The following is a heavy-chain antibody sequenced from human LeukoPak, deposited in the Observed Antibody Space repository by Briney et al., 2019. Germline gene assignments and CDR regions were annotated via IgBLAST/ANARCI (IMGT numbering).Heavy chain of an antibody. CDR3: ATTPRGCSGGSCYSGLYYYYYMDV. CDR1: GYTLTELS. Sequence: ASVKVSCKVSGYTLTELSMHWVRQAPGKGLEWMGGFDPEDGETIYAQRFQGRVTMTEDTSTDTAYMELSSLRSEDTAVYYCATTPRGCSGGSCYSGLYYYYYMDVWGKGTTVTVSS. CDR2: FDPEDGET. D-gene: IGHD2-15*01. V-gene: IGHV1-24*01. J-gene: IGHJ6*03.